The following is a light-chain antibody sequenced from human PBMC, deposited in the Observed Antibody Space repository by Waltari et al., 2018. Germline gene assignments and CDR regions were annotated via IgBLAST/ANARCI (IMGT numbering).Light chain of an antibody. Sequence: AILMTQSPSSLSASVGDRVTITCRASQGIRNDLGWYQQKPGKAPKLLIYTASPLQSGVPSRFSGTGSGTDFTLTISSLQPEDFATYYCLHDYNYPRTFGQGTKVEIK. CDR1: QGIRND. CDR3: LHDYNYPRT. V-gene: IGKV1-6*01. J-gene: IGKJ1*01. CDR2: TAS.